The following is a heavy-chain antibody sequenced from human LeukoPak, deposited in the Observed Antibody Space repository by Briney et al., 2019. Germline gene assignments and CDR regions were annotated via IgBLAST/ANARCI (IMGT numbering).Heavy chain of an antibody. D-gene: IGHD3-16*02. CDR3: AREGDSRWGELSP. Sequence: GGSLRLSCAASGFTFSTYAIHWVRQAPGKGLEWLAVIWFDGSEQYYADSVKGRFIISRDNSKSTSNLQLNSLRAEDTAVYYCAREGDSRWGELSPWGQGTLVTVSS. V-gene: IGHV3-33*01. CDR2: IWFDGSEQ. J-gene: IGHJ1*01. CDR1: GFTFSTYA.